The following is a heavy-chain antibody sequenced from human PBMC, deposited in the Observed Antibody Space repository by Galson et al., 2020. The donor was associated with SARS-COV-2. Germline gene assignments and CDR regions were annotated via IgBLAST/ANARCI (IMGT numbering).Heavy chain of an antibody. J-gene: IGHJ2*01. V-gene: IGHV3-33*06. CDR2: ILSVENNE. CDR3: TKDRSPDYGEWYLDL. Sequence: GESLKISCAASGFTFSDSGIHWVRQAPGQRLEWVATILSVENNEYYAPSVKGRFTISRDNSKKTLYLQMNSLRDEDTAVYYCTKDRSPDYGEWYLDLWGRGTLVTVSS. D-gene: IGHD4-17*01. CDR1: GFTFSDSG.